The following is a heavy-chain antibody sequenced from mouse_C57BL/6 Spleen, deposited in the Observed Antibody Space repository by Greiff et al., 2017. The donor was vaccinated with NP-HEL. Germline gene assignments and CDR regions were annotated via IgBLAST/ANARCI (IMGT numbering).Heavy chain of an antibody. CDR3: ARRAIYYGNYEDFDY. Sequence: VQLKESGPELVKPGASVKMSCKASGYTFTDYNMHWVKQSHGKSLEWIGYINPNNGGTSYNQKFKGKATLTVNKSSSTAYMELRSLTSEDSAVYYCARRAIYYGNYEDFDYWGQGTTLTVSS. CDR1: GYTFTDYN. D-gene: IGHD2-1*01. J-gene: IGHJ2*01. V-gene: IGHV1-22*01. CDR2: INPNNGGT.